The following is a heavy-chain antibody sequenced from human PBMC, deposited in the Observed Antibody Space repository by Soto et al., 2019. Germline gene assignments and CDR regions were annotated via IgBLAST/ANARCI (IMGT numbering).Heavy chain of an antibody. CDR1: GYTFTSYG. CDR2: ISAYNGNT. D-gene: IGHD5-18*01. V-gene: IGHV1-18*01. CDR3: ARESVHTAMVENYYYGMDV. Sequence: QVQLVQSGAEVKKPGASVKVSCKASGYTFTSYGISWVRQAPGQGLEWIGWISAYNGNTNYAQKLQGRVTMTTDTSTDTACMELRSLRTDDTAVYYCARESVHTAMVENYYYGMDVWGQGTTVTVSS. J-gene: IGHJ6*02.